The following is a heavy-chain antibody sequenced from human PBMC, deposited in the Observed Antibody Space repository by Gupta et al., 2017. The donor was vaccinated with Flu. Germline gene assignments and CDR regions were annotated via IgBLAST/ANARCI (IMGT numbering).Heavy chain of an antibody. V-gene: IGHV6-1*01. CDR2: TYYRSKWYN. J-gene: IGHJ3*02. CDR3: ARVRYYDSSGYSKLGLDDAFDI. D-gene: IGHD3-22*01. Sequence: QVQLQQSGPGLVKPSQTLSLPCAISGDSVSSNSAAWNWIRQSPSRGREGLGRTYYRSKWYNDYAVSVKSRITINPDTSKNQFSLQLNSVTPEDTAVYYCARVRYYDSSGYSKLGLDDAFDIWGQGTMVTVSS. CDR1: GDSVSSNSAA.